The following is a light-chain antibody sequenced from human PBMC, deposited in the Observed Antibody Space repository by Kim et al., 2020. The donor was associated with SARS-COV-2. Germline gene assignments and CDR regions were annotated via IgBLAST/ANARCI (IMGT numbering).Light chain of an antibody. CDR2: GNS. CDR1: SSNIWAGYD. CDR3: QSYDSSLSGVV. J-gene: IGLJ2*01. V-gene: IGLV1-40*01. Sequence: RGTISCTGSSSNIWAGYDVHWYQQLPGTAPKLLIYGNSNRPSGVPDRFSGSKSGTSASLAITGLQAEDEADYYCQSYDSSLSGVVFGGGTKVTVL.